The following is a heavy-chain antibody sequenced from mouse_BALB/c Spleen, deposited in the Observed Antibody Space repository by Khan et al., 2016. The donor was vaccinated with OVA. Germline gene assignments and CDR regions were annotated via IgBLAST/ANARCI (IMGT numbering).Heavy chain of an antibody. V-gene: IGHV2-3*01. Sequence: QVQLKQSGPGLVAPSQSLSITCTVSGFSLTSYGVNWVRQPPGEGLEWLGVIWGDGSTNYHSTLKSRLIIRKDSSKRQVFLTLNSLQTDDTATYYCAKFTPDYYSMDYWGQGTSVTVST. CDR2: IWGDGST. CDR1: GFSLTSYG. CDR3: AKFTPDYYSMDY. J-gene: IGHJ4*01. D-gene: IGHD1-1*01.